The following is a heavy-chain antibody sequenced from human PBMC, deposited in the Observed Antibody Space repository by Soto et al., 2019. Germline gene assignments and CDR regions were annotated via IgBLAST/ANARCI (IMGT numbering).Heavy chain of an antibody. CDR2: ISGSSDYI. V-gene: IGHV3-21*01. D-gene: IGHD3-3*01. Sequence: GGSLRLSCAASGFTFSSYSMNWVRQAPGKGLEWVSSISGSSDYIYYADSVKGRFTTSRDNAKNSLYLQMNSLRAEDTAVYYCARDHNYDFWSGYYGHDAFDIWGQGTKVTVSS. CDR3: ARDHNYDFWSGYYGHDAFDI. CDR1: GFTFSSYS. J-gene: IGHJ3*02.